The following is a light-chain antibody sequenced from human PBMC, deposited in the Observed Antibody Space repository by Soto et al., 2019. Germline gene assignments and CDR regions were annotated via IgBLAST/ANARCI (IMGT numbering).Light chain of an antibody. CDR2: DAS. V-gene: IGKV3-11*01. CDR1: QIVSTH. CDR3: QQRGNWPIT. Sequence: EIVLTQSPATLSLSPGERATLSCRASQIVSTHLAWYQQKPDQAPRLLIYDASKRATGIPARFSGSGSGTDFSLTISSLEPEECAVYYCQQRGNWPITFGQGTRLEIK. J-gene: IGKJ5*01.